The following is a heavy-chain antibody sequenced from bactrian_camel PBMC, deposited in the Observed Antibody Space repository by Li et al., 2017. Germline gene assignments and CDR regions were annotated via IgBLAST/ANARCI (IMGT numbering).Heavy chain of an antibody. Sequence: HVQLVESGGGSVRAGEDLRLTCAASGAFEEPFSTLCMGWFRQTPGKEREGVASIDSLDITYYEDSVKGRFTISQNNANNTVYLQMNSLKPEDSATYYCAADLVTDEPSLVEREYYYWGQGTQVTVS. J-gene: IGHJ4*01. CDR3: AADLVTDEPSLVEREYYY. CDR1: GAFEEPFSTLC. V-gene: IGHV3S53*01. D-gene: IGHD6*01. CDR2: IDSLDIT.